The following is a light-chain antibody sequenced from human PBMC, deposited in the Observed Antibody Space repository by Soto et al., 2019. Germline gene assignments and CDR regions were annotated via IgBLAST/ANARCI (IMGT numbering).Light chain of an antibody. CDR1: SSDVGAYNY. Sequence: QSVLTQPASVSGSPGRSITISCTGSSSDVGAYNYVSWYQQHPGKAPKLIIYDVSNRPSGVSNRFSGSKSVNTASLNISGLLAEDEADYYCSSFTTSNTYVFGTGTKLTVL. CDR2: DVS. V-gene: IGLV2-14*03. CDR3: SSFTTSNTYV. J-gene: IGLJ1*01.